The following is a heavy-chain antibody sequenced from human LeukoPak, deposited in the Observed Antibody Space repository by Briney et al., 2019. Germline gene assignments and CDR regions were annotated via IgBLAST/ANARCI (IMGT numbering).Heavy chain of an antibody. CDR3: TTDPYYDFWSGPPP. V-gene: IGHV3-11*01. CDR1: GFTFSDYY. J-gene: IGHJ5*02. CDR2: ISSSGSTI. Sequence: GGSLRLSCAASGFTFSDYYMSWIRQAPGKGLEWVSYISSSGSTIYYADSMKGRFTISRDNAKNSLYLQMNSLRAEDTAVYYCTTDPYYDFWSGPPPWGQGTLVTVSS. D-gene: IGHD3-3*01.